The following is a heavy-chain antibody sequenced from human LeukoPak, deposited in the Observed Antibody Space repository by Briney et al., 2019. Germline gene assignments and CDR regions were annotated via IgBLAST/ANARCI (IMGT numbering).Heavy chain of an antibody. Sequence: GGSLRLSCAASGFTFSSYGMHWVRQAPGKGLEWVAFIRYDGSNKYYADSVKGRFTISRDNAKNSLYLQMNSLRAEDTAVYYCARDPSLWGAVAGVYYFDYWGQGTLVTVSS. CDR1: GFTFSSYG. CDR2: IRYDGSNK. D-gene: IGHD6-19*01. J-gene: IGHJ4*02. CDR3: ARDPSLWGAVAGVYYFDY. V-gene: IGHV3-30*02.